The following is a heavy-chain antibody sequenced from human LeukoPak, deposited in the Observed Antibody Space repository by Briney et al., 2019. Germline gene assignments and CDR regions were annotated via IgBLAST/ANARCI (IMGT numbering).Heavy chain of an antibody. CDR2: IKQGGSEK. D-gene: IGHD2-8*01. CDR1: GFTFSSYW. Sequence: GGSLRLSCGASGFTFSSYWMSWVRQAPGKGLEWVANIKQGGSEKYYGDSVMGRFTISRDNAKNSLYLQMNSLRAEDTAVYYCARERWAGVYYFDYGAQGTLVIVSS. J-gene: IGHJ4*02. CDR3: ARERWAGVYYFDY. V-gene: IGHV3-7*01.